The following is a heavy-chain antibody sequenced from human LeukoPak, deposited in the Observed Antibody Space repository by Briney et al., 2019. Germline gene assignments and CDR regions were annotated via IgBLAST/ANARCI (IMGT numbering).Heavy chain of an antibody. CDR1: GGSISRYY. V-gene: IGHV4-4*07. D-gene: IGHD6-19*01. J-gene: IGHJ6*03. CDR3: ARVIAVAGTNYYYYMDV. Sequence: IPSETLSLTCTVSGGSISRYYWSWIRQPAGKGLEWIGRIYTSGSTNYNPSLKSRVTMSVDTSKNQFSLKLSSVTAADTAVYYCARVIAVAGTNYYYYMDVWGKGTTVTVSS. CDR2: IYTSGST.